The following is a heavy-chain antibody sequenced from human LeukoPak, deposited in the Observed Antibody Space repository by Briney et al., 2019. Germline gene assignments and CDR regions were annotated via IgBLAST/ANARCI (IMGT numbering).Heavy chain of an antibody. CDR3: ARDLTYGGRSFDY. D-gene: IGHD4-17*01. CDR1: GVSISSGDYY. Sequence: PSETLSLTCTVSGVSISSGDYYWSWIRQPPGKGLEWIGYIYYSGSTYYNPSLKSRVTISVDTSKNQFSLKLSSVTAADTAVYYCARDLTYGGRSFDYWCQGTLVTVSS. V-gene: IGHV4-30-4*01. CDR2: IYYSGST. J-gene: IGHJ4*02.